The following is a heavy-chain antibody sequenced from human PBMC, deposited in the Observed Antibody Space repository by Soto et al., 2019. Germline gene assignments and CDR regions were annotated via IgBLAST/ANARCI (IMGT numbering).Heavy chain of an antibody. D-gene: IGHD3-10*01. V-gene: IGHV3-7*01. CDR3: AGSTMAYGSHYGMDV. Sequence: QPGGSLRLSCAASGFTFSSYWMSWVRQAPGKGLEWVANIKQDGSEKYYVDSVKGRFTISRDNAKNSLCLQMNSLRAEDTAVYYCAGSTMAYGSHYGMDVWGQGTTVTV. CDR2: IKQDGSEK. J-gene: IGHJ6*02. CDR1: GFTFSSYW.